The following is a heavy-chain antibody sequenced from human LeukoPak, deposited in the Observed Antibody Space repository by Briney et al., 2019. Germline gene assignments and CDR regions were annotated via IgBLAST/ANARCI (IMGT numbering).Heavy chain of an antibody. J-gene: IGHJ4*02. CDR1: GGSLSGYY. Sequence: PSETLSLTYAVYGGSLSGYYWSWIRQPPGKGLEWIGEISHSGSTNYNPSLKSRVTMSVDTSKNQFSLKLTSVTAADTAVYYCARGGSSWQSFDFWGQGTLVTVSS. D-gene: IGHD6-13*01. CDR2: ISHSGST. V-gene: IGHV4-34*01. CDR3: ARGGSSWQSFDF.